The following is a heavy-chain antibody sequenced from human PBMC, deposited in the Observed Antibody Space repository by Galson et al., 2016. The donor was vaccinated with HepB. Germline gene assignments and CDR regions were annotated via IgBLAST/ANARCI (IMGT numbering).Heavy chain of an antibody. CDR2: TSGSGVST. V-gene: IGHV3-23*01. CDR3: ASLLGIAAGLLQIDY. J-gene: IGHJ4*02. Sequence: SLRLSCAASGFTFSNYAMSWVRQAPGKGLEWVSGTSGSGVSTYYADSVKGRATISRDNSKNTLYLQMNSLRAEDTAVYYCASLLGIAAGLLQIDYWGRGSLVAVSS. CDR1: GFTFSNYA. D-gene: IGHD6-13*01.